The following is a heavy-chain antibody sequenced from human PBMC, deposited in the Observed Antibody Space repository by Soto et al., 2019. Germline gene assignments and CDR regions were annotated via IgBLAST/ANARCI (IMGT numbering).Heavy chain of an antibody. D-gene: IGHD6-25*01. CDR1: GFTFSSYW. CDR2: INSDGSST. J-gene: IGHJ4*02. Sequence: EVQLVESGGGLVQPGGSLRLSCAASGFTFSSYWMHWVRQAPGKGLVWVSSINSDGSSTSYADSVKGRFTISRDNAKNTVYLQMNSLRAEDTAVYYCARDEAAQYYFDYWGQGTLVTVSS. V-gene: IGHV3-74*01. CDR3: ARDEAAQYYFDY.